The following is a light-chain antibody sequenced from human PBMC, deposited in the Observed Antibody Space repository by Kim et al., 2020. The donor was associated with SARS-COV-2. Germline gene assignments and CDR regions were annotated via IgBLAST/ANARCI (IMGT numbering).Light chain of an antibody. V-gene: IGKV1-9*01. CDR3: QQLNSYPIT. CDR2: AAS. CDR1: QGISSY. J-gene: IGKJ5*01. Sequence: DIQLTQSPSFLSASVGDRVAITCRASQGISSYLAWHQQKPGKAPMLPIYAASTLQSGVPSRFSGSGSGTEFTLTISSLQPEDFATYYCQQLNSYPITFGQGTRLEIK.